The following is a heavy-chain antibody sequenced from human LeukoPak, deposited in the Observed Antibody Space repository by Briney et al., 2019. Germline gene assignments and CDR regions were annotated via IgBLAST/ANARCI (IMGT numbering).Heavy chain of an antibody. CDR1: GGSFXGYF. J-gene: IGHJ4*02. CDR3: ARRAGMTSVDY. Sequence: SETLSLTCGVYGGSFXGYFWTWIRQPPXXXXXWIGEINHGGSTNHNPALKSRVTISVDTSKSQFSLKLTSATAADTAVYYCARRAGMTSVDYWGQGTLVTVST. V-gene: IGHV4-34*01. CDR2: INHGGST. D-gene: IGHD2-2*01.